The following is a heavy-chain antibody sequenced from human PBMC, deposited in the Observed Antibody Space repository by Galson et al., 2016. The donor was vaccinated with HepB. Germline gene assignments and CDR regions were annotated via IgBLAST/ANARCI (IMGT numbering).Heavy chain of an antibody. V-gene: IGHV3-20*04. J-gene: IGHJ4*02. CDR1: GFTFLDHG. CDR3: ARESVNFNTGHIYLDY. D-gene: IGHD1-20*01. Sequence: SLRLSCAASGFTFLDHGMDWVRQAPGKGLEWVSRVNWNGASKGYADSVKGRFTISRDNAKNSLSLQMNSLRAEDTALYFCARESVNFNTGHIYLDYWGQGTLVTASS. CDR2: VNWNGASK.